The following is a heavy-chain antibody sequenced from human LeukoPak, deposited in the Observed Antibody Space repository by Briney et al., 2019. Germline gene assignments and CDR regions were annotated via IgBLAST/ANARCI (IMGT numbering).Heavy chain of an antibody. CDR2: IYPADSDT. D-gene: IGHD2-2*01. Sequence: GGALKISFKGSGYGFTSYWIGWVRPMPGKGVGWMGIIYPADSDTRYSPSFQGQVTISADKSISTANLQWSSLKASDTAMYYCARSRYCTTTSCRHFDYWGQGTLVTVSS. V-gene: IGHV5-51*01. J-gene: IGHJ4*02. CDR3: ARSRYCTTTSCRHFDY. CDR1: GYGFTSYW.